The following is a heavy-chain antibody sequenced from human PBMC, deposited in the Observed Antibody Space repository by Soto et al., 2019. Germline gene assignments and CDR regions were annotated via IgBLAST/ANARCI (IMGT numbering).Heavy chain of an antibody. CDR3: ARDPYPGLRGDDFDI. D-gene: IGHD1-1*01. CDR2: ISYDGSNK. CDR1: GFTFSSYA. Sequence: QVQLVESGGGVVQPGRSLRLSCAASGFTFSSYAMHWVRQATGKGREWVAVISYDGSNKYYADSVKGRFTISRDNSKNTLYLQMNILRSEDTAVYYCARDPYPGLRGDDFDIWCQGTMVTVS. J-gene: IGHJ3*02. V-gene: IGHV3-30-3*01.